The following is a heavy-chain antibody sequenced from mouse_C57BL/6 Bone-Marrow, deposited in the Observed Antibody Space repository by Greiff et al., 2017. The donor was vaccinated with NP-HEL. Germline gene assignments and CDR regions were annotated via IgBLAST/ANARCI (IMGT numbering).Heavy chain of an antibody. D-gene: IGHD2-3*01. CDR2: IDPEDGDT. CDR1: GFNIKDYY. V-gene: IGHV14-1*01. J-gene: IGHJ4*01. CDR3: TNDGYYVDAMDY. Sequence: EVQLVESGAELVRPGASVKLSCTASGFNIKDYYMHWVKQRPEQGLEWIGRIDPEDGDTEYAPKFQGKATMTADTSSNTAYLQLSSLSSVDTAVSYCTNDGYYVDAMDYWGQGTSVTVSS.